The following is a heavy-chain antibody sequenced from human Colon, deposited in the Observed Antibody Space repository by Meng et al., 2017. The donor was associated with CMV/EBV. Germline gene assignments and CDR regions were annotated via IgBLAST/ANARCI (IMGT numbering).Heavy chain of an antibody. V-gene: IGHV4-59*12. CDR1: GDSISRYY. Sequence: LRLSCTVSGDSISRYYWSWIRQSPGKGLEWVGHILYSGRRAGYNPALNSRATISIDASRSQFSLELKSATAADTAIYYCARDGEGGDDVFVFWGRGMLVTVSS. CDR3: ARDGEGGDDVFVF. CDR2: ILYSGRRA. J-gene: IGHJ4*02. D-gene: IGHD3-10*01.